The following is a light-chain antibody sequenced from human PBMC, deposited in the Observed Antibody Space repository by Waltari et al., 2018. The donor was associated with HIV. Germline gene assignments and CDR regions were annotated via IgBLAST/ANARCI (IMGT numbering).Light chain of an antibody. CDR2: GTN. CDR1: SSNIGAGYD. V-gene: IGLV1-40*01. Sequence: QSVLTQPPSVSGAPGQRVTISCTGSSSNIGAGYDVHWYQQLPGKAPKRLINGTNIRPSGFPDRFSGSKSGTSASLAITGLQAEDEADYYCQSYDTSLSGSNVFGGGTKVTVL. J-gene: IGLJ2*01. CDR3: QSYDTSLSGSNV.